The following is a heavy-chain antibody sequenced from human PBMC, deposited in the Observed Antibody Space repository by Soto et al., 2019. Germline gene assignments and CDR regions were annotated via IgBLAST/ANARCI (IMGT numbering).Heavy chain of an antibody. CDR3: ARQRDYDFWSGYYLYYYYGMDV. D-gene: IGHD3-3*01. J-gene: IGHJ6*02. V-gene: IGHV4-39*01. CDR1: GGSISSSSYY. Sequence: QLQLQESGPGLVKPSETLSLTCTVSGGSISSSSYYWGWIRQPPGKGLEWIGSIYYSGSTYYNPSLKSRVTISVDTSKNQFSLRLSSVTAADTAVYYCARQRDYDFWSGYYLYYYYGMDVWGQGTTVTVSS. CDR2: IYYSGST.